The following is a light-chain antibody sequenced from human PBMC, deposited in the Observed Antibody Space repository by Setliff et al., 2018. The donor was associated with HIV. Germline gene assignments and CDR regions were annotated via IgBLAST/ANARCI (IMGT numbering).Light chain of an antibody. CDR1: TSDVGTYNL. Sequence: QSALAQPASVSGSPGQSITISCTATTSDVGTYNLVSWFQQHPGKAPKLIIFEVSKRPSGVSNRFSGSKSGNTASLTISGLQAEDEADYYCSSYARSTTVLFGGGTKVTVL. CDR2: EVS. J-gene: IGLJ2*01. V-gene: IGLV2-23*01. CDR3: SSYARSTTVL.